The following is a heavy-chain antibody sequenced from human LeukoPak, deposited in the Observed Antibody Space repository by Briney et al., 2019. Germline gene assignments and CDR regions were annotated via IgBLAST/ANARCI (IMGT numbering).Heavy chain of an antibody. J-gene: IGHJ4*02. CDR3: ARNWNGDY. CDR2: INPDGSGT. D-gene: IGHD1-1*01. V-gene: IGHV3-74*01. Sequence: PGGSLRLSCAASGFTFSTYSMHWVRQAPGKGLVWVSRINPDGSGTDYAASVKGRFTISRDNAKNTLYLQMNSLRAEDTAVYYCARNWNGDYWGQGTLVTVSS. CDR1: GFTFSTYS.